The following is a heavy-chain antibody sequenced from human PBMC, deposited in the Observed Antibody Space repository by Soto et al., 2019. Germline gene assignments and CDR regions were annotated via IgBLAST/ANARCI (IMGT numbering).Heavy chain of an antibody. D-gene: IGHD4-17*01. CDR2: IIPIFGTA. CDR1: GGTFSSYA. J-gene: IGHJ6*02. CDR3: ATPCACDYGDYEAYYYYGMDV. Sequence: SVKVSCKASGGTFSSYAISCVRQAPGQGLEWMGGIIPIFGTANYAQKFQGRVTITADESTSTAYMELSSLRSEDTAVYYCATPCACDYGDYEAYYYYGMDVWGQGTTVTVYS. V-gene: IGHV1-69*13.